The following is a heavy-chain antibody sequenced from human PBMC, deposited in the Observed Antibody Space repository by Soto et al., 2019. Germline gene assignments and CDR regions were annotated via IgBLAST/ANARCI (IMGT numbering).Heavy chain of an antibody. CDR3: VRDPFTGEWVPKKGGAFDI. D-gene: IGHD2-21*01. Sequence: QVQLVQSGAEVKKPGSSVKVSCKASGGTFSSYTISWVRQAPGQGLEWMGRIIPILGIANYAQQFQGRVTITADKSTSTAYMELSSLRSEDTAVYYCVRDPFTGEWVPKKGGAFDIWGQGTMVTVSS. CDR2: IIPILGIA. CDR1: GGTFSSYT. J-gene: IGHJ3*02. V-gene: IGHV1-69*08.